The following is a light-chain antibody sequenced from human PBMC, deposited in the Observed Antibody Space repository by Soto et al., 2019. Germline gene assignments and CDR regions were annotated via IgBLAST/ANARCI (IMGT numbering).Light chain of an antibody. CDR2: GAS. J-gene: IGKJ2*01. CDR1: QSVSSNY. V-gene: IGKV3-20*01. CDR3: QQYGSSGYT. Sequence: ETVLTQSPGTLSLSPGDRATLSCRASQSVSSNYLAWYQQVPGQAPRLLIYGASNRATAIPDRFSGSGSGTDFALTISRLEPEDFAVYYCQQYGSSGYTFGQGTKLEIK.